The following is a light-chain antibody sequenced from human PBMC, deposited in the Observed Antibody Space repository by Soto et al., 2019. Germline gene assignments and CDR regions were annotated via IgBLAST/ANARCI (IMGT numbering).Light chain of an antibody. V-gene: IGLV2-14*01. J-gene: IGLJ1*01. CDR2: EVR. CDR3: SSFTTSSTYV. Sequence: QSALTQPASVSGSPGQSITISCTGTTSDVGGYDYVSWYQQHPGKAPKLLIFEVRNRPSGVSSRFSGSRSANSASLTISGLQAKDEADYYCSSFTTSSTYVFGTGTKVTVL. CDR1: TSDVGGYDY.